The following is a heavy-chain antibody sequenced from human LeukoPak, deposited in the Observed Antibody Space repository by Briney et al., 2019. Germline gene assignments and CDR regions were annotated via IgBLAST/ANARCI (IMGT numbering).Heavy chain of an antibody. Sequence: GGSLRLSCAASGFTFSSYSMNWVRQAPGKGLEWVSSISSSSSYIYYADSVKGRFTISRDNAKNSLYLQMNSLRAEDTAVYYCARYCSSASCYGFDPWGQGTLVTVSS. V-gene: IGHV3-21*01. CDR2: ISSSSSYI. J-gene: IGHJ5*02. CDR1: GFTFSSYS. D-gene: IGHD2-2*01. CDR3: ARYCSSASCYGFDP.